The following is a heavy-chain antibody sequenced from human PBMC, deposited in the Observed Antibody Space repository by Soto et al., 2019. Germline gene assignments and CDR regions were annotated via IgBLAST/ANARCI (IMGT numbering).Heavy chain of an antibody. V-gene: IGHV4-4*02. CDR1: GGTVASSHW. J-gene: IGHJ5*02. CDR2: VYHTGDT. D-gene: IGHD2-21*02. CDR3: AREIVTAGGNNYFDP. Sequence: SETLSLTCGVSGGTVASSHWWSWVRQSPGRGLEWIGNVYHTGDTNFNPSLQSRVTFSVDKSNNQFSLRLTSVAAADTAVYFCAREIVTAGGNNYFDPWGPGTLVTVSS.